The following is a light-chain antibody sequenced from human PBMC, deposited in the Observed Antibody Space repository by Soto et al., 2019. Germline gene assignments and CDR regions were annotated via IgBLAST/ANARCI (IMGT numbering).Light chain of an antibody. CDR3: QQYYSTPYT. CDR2: WAS. Sequence: DIVMTQSPDSLAVSLGERATINCKSSQNVLFSAKNKNYLAWYQHKTGQPPKLLIYWASTRESGVPDRFSGSGAGTDCTLTINSLQAEDVAVYFCQQYYSTPYTFGQGTKLEIK. V-gene: IGKV4-1*01. CDR1: QNVLFSAKNKNY. J-gene: IGKJ2*01.